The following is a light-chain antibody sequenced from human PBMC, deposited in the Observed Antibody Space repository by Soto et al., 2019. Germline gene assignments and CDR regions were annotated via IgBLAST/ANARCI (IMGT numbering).Light chain of an antibody. CDR2: WAS. V-gene: IGKV4-1*01. CDR3: QQYYSTPQT. CDR1: QSVLYSSNNKNY. Sequence: DIVMTQSPDSLAVSLGERATINCRSSQSVLYSSNNKNYLAWYQQKPGQPPKLLIYWASTRESGVPDRFSGSGSGTDFTLTISSLQAEDVAVYYCQQYYSTPQTFGQGTRREIK. J-gene: IGKJ5*01.